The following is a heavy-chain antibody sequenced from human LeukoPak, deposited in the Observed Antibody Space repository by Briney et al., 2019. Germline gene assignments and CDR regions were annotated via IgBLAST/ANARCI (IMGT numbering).Heavy chain of an antibody. D-gene: IGHD3-22*01. CDR1: GYTFTGYG. Sequence: GASVKVSCKASGYTFTGYGISWVRQAPGQGLEWMGWISTYNGDTNYAQKLQGRVSMTTDTSTSTAYMELRSLRSDDTAMYYCARDFTYYDSSGYYRRPYYFDYWGQGTLVTVSS. J-gene: IGHJ4*02. V-gene: IGHV1-18*01. CDR3: ARDFTYYDSSGYYRRPYYFDY. CDR2: ISTYNGDT.